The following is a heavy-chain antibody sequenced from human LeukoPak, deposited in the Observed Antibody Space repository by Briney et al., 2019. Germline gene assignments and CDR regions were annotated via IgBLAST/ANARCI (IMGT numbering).Heavy chain of an antibody. J-gene: IGHJ6*02. Sequence: SGTLSLTCTVSGGSISSYYWSWIRQPPGKGLEWIGYIYYTGSTDYNPSLKSRVTISVDTSKSQFSLILSSVTAADTAMYYCARHPGGVVGASFYYGMDTWGQGTTVTVSS. CDR2: IYYTGST. CDR1: GGSISSYY. D-gene: IGHD2-15*01. V-gene: IGHV4-59*08. CDR3: ARHPGGVVGASFYYGMDT.